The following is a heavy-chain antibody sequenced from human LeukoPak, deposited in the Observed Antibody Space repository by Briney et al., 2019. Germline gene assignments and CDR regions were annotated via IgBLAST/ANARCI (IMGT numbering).Heavy chain of an antibody. CDR2: IYYSGST. J-gene: IGHJ4*02. D-gene: IGHD5-24*01. Sequence: SETLSLTCTVSGGSISSYYWSWIRQPPGKGLEWIGYIYYSGSTNYNPSLKSRVTISVDTSKNQFSLKLSSVTAADTAVYYCARGQMERLFDYWGQGTLVTVSS. V-gene: IGHV4-59*08. CDR1: GGSISSYY. CDR3: ARGQMERLFDY.